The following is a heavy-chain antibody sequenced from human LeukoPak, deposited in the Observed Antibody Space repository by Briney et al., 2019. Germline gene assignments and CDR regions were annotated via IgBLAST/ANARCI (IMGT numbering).Heavy chain of an antibody. V-gene: IGHV4-39*07. CDR2: IYHSGST. D-gene: IGHD3-10*01. Sequence: SETLSLTCTVSGGSISSSSYYWGWIRQPPGKGLEWIGSIYHSGSTYYNPSLKSRVTISVDRSKNQFSLKLSSVTAADTAVYYCARGPYGSGSRGLDYWGQGTLVTVSS. CDR1: GGSISSSSYY. CDR3: ARGPYGSGSRGLDY. J-gene: IGHJ4*02.